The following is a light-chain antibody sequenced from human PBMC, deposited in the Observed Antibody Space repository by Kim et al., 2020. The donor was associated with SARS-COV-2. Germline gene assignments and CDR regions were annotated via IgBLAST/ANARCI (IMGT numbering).Light chain of an antibody. CDR2: RNN. CDR1: SNNVGDEG. J-gene: IGLJ3*02. V-gene: IGLV10-54*01. Sequence: RQTATLTCTGNSNNVGDEGVAWLQQHQGHPPKLLSYRNNNRPSGISARFSASKSENTASLTITGLQPEDEADYYCSAWDRSLRVWVFGGGTQLTVL. CDR3: SAWDRSLRVWV.